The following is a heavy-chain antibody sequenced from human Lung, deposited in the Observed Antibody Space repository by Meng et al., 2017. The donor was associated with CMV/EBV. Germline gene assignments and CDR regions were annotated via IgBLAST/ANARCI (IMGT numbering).Heavy chain of an antibody. CDR1: EFTFSSHW. J-gene: IGHJ6*02. Sequence: GGSXRLXCAASEFTFSSHWIHWVRQAPGKGLVWVSHIRGDGKDIGYAGSVKGRFTISRDNAKNTAYLQMNSLRAEDTAVYYCAREAGTFPGGFDIWGQGTTVTVSS. CDR3: AREAGTFPGGFDI. D-gene: IGHD1-14*01. CDR2: IRGDGKDI. V-gene: IGHV3-74*01.